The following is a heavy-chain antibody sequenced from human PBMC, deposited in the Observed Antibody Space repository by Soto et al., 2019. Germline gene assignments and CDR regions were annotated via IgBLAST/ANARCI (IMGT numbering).Heavy chain of an antibody. D-gene: IGHD2-15*01. CDR1: GYTFTTFG. CDR3: ARTPRAQIIVLEAATRFDY. CDR2: ISPYNGDT. J-gene: IGHJ4*02. Sequence: QIQLVQSGAEVKMPGASVKLACRASGYTFTTFGSNWVRQAPGQGLEWMGWISPYNGDTNYAQNFQGRVTLTTDTSTSTAYMELRSLTSDDTAVYYCARTPRAQIIVLEAATRFDYWGQGTLVTVSS. V-gene: IGHV1-18*04.